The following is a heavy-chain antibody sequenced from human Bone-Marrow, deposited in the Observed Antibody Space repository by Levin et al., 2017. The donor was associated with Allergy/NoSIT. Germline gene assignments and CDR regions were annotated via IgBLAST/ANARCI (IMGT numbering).Heavy chain of an antibody. D-gene: IGHD2-15*01. Sequence: LSLPCAASGFTVRNTYMRWVRQAPGKGLEWVSLIYSGGTTYYADSVKGRFTISRDNSKNTVYLQMNSLRADDTAVYYCARNRHCIGGRCYSVWGQGTLVTVSS. CDR1: GFTVRNTY. V-gene: IGHV3-53*01. CDR2: IYSGGTT. J-gene: IGHJ4*02. CDR3: ARNRHCIGGRCYSV.